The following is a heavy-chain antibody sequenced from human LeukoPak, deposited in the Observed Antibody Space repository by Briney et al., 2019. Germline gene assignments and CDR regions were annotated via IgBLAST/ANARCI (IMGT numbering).Heavy chain of an antibody. CDR1: GGSISGYY. CDR2: VYTSGST. CDR3: ARLITGTTTAFDI. J-gene: IGHJ3*02. D-gene: IGHD1-7*01. V-gene: IGHV4-4*07. Sequence: SEPLSLTCSVSGGSISGYYWTWIRQPAGKGLEWIGRVYTSGSTHYNPSLKTRLTMSVDTSKNQFSLKLSSVTAADTAVYYCARLITGTTTAFDIWGQGTMVTVSS.